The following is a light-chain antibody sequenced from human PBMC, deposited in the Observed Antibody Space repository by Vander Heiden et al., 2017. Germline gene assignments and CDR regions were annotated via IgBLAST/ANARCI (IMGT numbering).Light chain of an antibody. CDR3: VLYMGSGISV. CDR2: STD. J-gene: IGLJ2*01. Sequence: QTVVTQEPSFSVSPGGTVTLTCGLTSGSVSASNYPSWYQQTPGQAPRMLIYSTDTRSSGVPDRFAGSRLGNKAALTITGAQADDESVYYCVLYMGSGISVFGGGTVLTVL. CDR1: SGSVSASNY. V-gene: IGLV8-61*01.